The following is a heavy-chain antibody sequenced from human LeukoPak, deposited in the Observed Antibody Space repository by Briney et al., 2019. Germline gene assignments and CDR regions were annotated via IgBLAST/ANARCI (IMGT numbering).Heavy chain of an antibody. CDR3: ARHVVAVGFDY. J-gene: IGHJ4*02. CDR1: GFTFSSYE. Sequence: GGSLRLSCAASGFTFSSYEMNWVRQAPGKGLEWVSSITSSSSYIYYADSVKGRFTISRDNAKNSLYLQMNSLRAEDTAVYYCARHVVAVGFDYWGQGTLVTVSS. CDR2: ITSSSSYI. V-gene: IGHV3-21*01. D-gene: IGHD3-22*01.